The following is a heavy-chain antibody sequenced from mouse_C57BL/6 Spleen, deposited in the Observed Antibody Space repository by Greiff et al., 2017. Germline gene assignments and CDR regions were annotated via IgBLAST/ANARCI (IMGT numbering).Heavy chain of an antibody. V-gene: IGHV3-6*01. CDR2: ISYDGSN. CDR1: GYSITSGYY. D-gene: IGHD4-1*01. J-gene: IGHJ1*03. Sequence: VQLQQSGPGLVKPSQSLSLTCSVTGYSITSGYYWNWIRQFPGNKLEWMGYISYDGSNNYNPSLKNRISITRDTFKEQFCLKLNSGTTEDTAKYYCARGGELGYFDVWGTGTTVTVSS. CDR3: ARGGELGYFDV.